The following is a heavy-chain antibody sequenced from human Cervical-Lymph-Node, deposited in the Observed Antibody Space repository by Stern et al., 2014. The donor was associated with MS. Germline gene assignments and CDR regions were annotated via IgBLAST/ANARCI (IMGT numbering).Heavy chain of an antibody. CDR2: IIPILGIA. Sequence: QVQLVQSGAEVKKPGSSVKVSCKASGGTFSSYTISWVRQAPGQGLEWMGRIIPILGIANYAQKFQGRVTITADKSTSTAYMELSSLRSEDTAVYYCARGGMATIRSLDYWGQGTLVTVSS. CDR3: ARGGMATIRSLDY. D-gene: IGHD5-24*01. CDR1: GGTFSSYT. J-gene: IGHJ4*02. V-gene: IGHV1-69*02.